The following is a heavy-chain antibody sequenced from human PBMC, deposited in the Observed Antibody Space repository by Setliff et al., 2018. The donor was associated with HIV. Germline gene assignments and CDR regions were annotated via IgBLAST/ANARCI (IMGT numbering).Heavy chain of an antibody. D-gene: IGHD2-15*01. CDR3: ASRGIVEVTISMPDEYFVH. V-gene: IGHV3-23*01. CDR2: ISGSGDST. Sequence: PGGSLRLSCAASGFTFNYHAMTWVRQAPGKGLEWVSGISGSGDSTFYAHSVKGRFTISRDNSRDTLYLEMNNLRAADTATYYCASRGIVEVTISMPDEYFVHWGHGTLVTVSS. J-gene: IGHJ1*01. CDR1: GFTFNYHA.